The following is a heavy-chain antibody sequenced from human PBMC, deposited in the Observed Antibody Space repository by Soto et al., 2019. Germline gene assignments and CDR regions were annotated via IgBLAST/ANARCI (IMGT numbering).Heavy chain of an antibody. D-gene: IGHD3-3*01. CDR3: ARDLVTIFGVVITRGYYYYGMDV. Sequence: ASVKVSCKASGYTFTGYYMHWVRQAPGQGLEWMGWINPNSGGTNYAQKFQGRVTMTRDTSISTAYMELSGLRSDDTAVYYCARDLVTIFGVVITRGYYYYGMDVWGQGTTVTVSS. CDR2: INPNSGGT. CDR1: GYTFTGYY. V-gene: IGHV1-2*02. J-gene: IGHJ6*02.